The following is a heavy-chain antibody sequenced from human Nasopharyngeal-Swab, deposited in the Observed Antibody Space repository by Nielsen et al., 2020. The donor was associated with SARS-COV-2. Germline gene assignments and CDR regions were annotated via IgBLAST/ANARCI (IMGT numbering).Heavy chain of an antibody. CDR3: ARGSHYDYVWGSYKPNLDV. CDR1: GYTFTSYA. CDR2: MNPNSGNT. J-gene: IGHJ6*04. V-gene: IGHV1-8*02. Sequence: ASVKVSCKASGYTFTSYAMNWVRQATGQGLEWMGWMNPNSGNTGYAQKFQGRVTMTRNTSISTAYMELSSLRSKDTAVYYCARGSHYDYVWGSYKPNLDVWGKGTTVTVSS. D-gene: IGHD3-16*01.